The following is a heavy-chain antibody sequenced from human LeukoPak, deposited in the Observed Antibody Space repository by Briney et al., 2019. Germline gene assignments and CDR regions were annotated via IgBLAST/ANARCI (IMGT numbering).Heavy chain of an antibody. CDR1: GFTFSSYN. CDR2: ISSSRSTI. V-gene: IGHV3-48*04. CDR3: ARDRRAAGLDY. D-gene: IGHD6-13*01. J-gene: IGHJ4*02. Sequence: GGSLRLSCAASGFTFSSYNMNWVRQAPGKGLEWVSYISSSRSTIYYADSVKGRFTISRDNAKNSLYLQMNSLRAEDTAVYYCARDRRAAGLDYWGQGTLVTVSS.